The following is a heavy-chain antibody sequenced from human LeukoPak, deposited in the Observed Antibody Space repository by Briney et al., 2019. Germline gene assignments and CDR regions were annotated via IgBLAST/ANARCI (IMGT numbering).Heavy chain of an antibody. CDR1: GGSFSGQY. CDR2: INHRGST. V-gene: IGHV4-34*01. Sequence: SETLSLTCAVFGGSFSGQYWSWIRQPPGKGLEWIGEINHRGSTTYNPSLKSRVTIPVDTSKSQFSLKVRSLTAADTAVHYCARDRYSNSFYYYYAMDVWGQGATVTVSS. D-gene: IGHD4-11*01. CDR3: ARDRYSNSFYYYYAMDV. J-gene: IGHJ6*02.